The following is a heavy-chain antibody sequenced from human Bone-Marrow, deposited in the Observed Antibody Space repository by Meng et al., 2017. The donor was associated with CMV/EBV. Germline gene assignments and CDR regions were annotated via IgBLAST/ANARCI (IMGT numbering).Heavy chain of an antibody. V-gene: IGHV3-20*04. Sequence: GESLKISCAASGFTFDDYGMSWVRQAPGKGLEWVSGINWNGGSTGYADSVKGRFTISRDNAKNSLYLQMNSLRAEDTAVYYCARGALYYDFWSGYYTGYYYYGMDVWGQGTTVTVSS. CDR2: INWNGGST. CDR1: GFTFDDYG. CDR3: ARGALYYDFWSGYYTGYYYYGMDV. J-gene: IGHJ6*02. D-gene: IGHD3-3*01.